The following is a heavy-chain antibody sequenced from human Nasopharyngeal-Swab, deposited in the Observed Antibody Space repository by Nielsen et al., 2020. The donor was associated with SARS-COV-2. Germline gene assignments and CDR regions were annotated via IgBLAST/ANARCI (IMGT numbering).Heavy chain of an antibody. J-gene: IGHJ4*02. Sequence: WIRQPPGKGLEWVANIKQGGSEKYYVDSVKGRFTISRDNAKNSLYLQMYSLRAEDTAVYYCESDVWDIVAVVAANGFDYWGQGTLVTVSS. CDR2: IKQGGSEK. CDR3: ESDVWDIVAVVAANGFDY. V-gene: IGHV3-7*01. D-gene: IGHD2-15*01.